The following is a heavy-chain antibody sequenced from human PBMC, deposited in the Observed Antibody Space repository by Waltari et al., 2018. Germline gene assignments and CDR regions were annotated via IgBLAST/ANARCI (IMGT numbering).Heavy chain of an antibody. CDR1: AITFRNYA. CDR2: ITVGDDT. V-gene: IGHV3-23*01. Sequence: EVQLLESGGDLVQRGGSLRLSGAAPAITFRNYAINWVRLAPGTGLEWVSAITVGDDTYYADSVKGRFTISRDTSKDTVHLQMNGLRAEDTAVYYCATPFYNWDDPLHSWGQGTLVTVSS. J-gene: IGHJ4*02. D-gene: IGHD1-20*01. CDR3: ATPFYNWDDPLHS.